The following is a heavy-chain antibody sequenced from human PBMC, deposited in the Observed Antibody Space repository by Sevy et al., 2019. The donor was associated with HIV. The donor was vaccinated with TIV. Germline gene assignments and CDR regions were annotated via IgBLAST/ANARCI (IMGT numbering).Heavy chain of an antibody. D-gene: IGHD1-1*01. V-gene: IGHV3-13*01. CDR2: IGTAGNT. CDR3: ARVPWNDRTFDL. CDR1: GFTLSNYD. J-gene: IGHJ4*02. Sequence: GESLKISCATSGFTLSNYDMHWVRQSTGKSLEWVLAIGTAGNTFYADSVRGRFTISRDDAKRSLYLQMNSLSAGDTAVYFCARVPWNDRTFDLWGQGTLVTVSS.